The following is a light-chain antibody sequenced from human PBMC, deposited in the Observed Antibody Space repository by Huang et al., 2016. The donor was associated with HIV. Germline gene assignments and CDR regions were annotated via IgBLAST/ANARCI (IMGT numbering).Light chain of an antibody. V-gene: IGKV3-11*01. CDR3: QECGTWPRLA. CDR1: QSIGNY. J-gene: IGKJ4*01. CDR2: DAS. Sequence: VVLTQSPATLSLSPGERATLSCRASQSIGNYVAWYQQKPGQPPRLLIYDASKRATDIPSRVNGTGSGTDFTLTISNLEAEDSAVYYCQECGTWPRLALGGGTKVEIK.